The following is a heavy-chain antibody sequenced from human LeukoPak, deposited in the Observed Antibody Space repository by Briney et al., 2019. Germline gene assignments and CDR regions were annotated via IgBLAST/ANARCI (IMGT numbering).Heavy chain of an antibody. CDR2: MNPNTGKT. D-gene: IGHD3-10*01. CDR1: GYTFTSYD. Sequence: ASVRVSCKASGYTFTSYDINWVRQATGQGLEWMGWMNPNTGKTGYAQKVQGRVTMTRDTSISTAYMELSSLRSDDTAVYYCARKFLGSRGYYFHYWGQGTLVTVSS. J-gene: IGHJ4*02. V-gene: IGHV1-8*01. CDR3: ARKFLGSRGYYFHY.